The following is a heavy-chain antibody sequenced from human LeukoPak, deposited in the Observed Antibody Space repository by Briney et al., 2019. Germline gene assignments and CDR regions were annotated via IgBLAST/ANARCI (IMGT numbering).Heavy chain of an antibody. D-gene: IGHD5-18*01. CDR3: AGEDAAMPDALDI. CDR2: ISYDGNSQ. Sequence: GGSLRLSCAASGFTFSNYAIHWVRQAPGRGLEWVAAISYDGNSQHYGAPVKGRFTISRDNSKNTVYLQINSLRADDTAVYYCAGEDAAMPDALDIWGQGTTVTVSS. CDR1: GFTFSNYA. J-gene: IGHJ3*02. V-gene: IGHV3-30*03.